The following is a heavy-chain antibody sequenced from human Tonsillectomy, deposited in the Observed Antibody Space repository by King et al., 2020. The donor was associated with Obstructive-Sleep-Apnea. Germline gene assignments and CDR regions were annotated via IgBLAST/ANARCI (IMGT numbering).Heavy chain of an antibody. V-gene: IGHV3-30*18. CDR3: AKVLVRMHENDAFDI. J-gene: IGHJ3*02. CDR2: ISYDGSNK. D-gene: IGHD2-2*01. Sequence: VQLVESGGGVVQPGRSLRLSCAASGFTFSSYGIHWVRQAPGKGLEWVALISYDGSNKYYADSVKGRFTISRDNSKNTLYLQMNSLRAEDTAVYYCAKVLVRMHENDAFDIWGQGTMVTVSS. CDR1: GFTFSSYG.